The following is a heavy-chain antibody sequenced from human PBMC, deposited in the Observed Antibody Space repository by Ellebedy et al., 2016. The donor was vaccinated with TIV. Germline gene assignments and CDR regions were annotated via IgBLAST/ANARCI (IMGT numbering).Heavy chain of an antibody. CDR2: INHSGST. D-gene: IGHD7-27*01. CDR1: GGSFSGYY. Sequence: SETLSLTXAVYGGSFSGYYWSWIRQPPGKGLQYIGEINHSGSTNYNPSLKSRVTISVDTSKNQFSLKLSSVTAADTALYYCARGGGTGVIDHWGQGTLVTVSS. CDR3: ARGGGTGVIDH. J-gene: IGHJ5*02. V-gene: IGHV4-34*01.